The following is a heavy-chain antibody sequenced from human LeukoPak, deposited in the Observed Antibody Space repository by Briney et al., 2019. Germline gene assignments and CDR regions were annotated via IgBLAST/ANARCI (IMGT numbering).Heavy chain of an antibody. J-gene: IGHJ6*03. Sequence: NPSETLSLTCSVSDDSITMYYWTWIRQPPGKGLEWIGYVDHTGSTNFNPSLNGRVSISRDTTKNLFSLRLRSVTAADTAVYFCARGRVSSSTWYSTYYYFYMDVWGKGTTVTVSS. V-gene: IGHV4-59*01. CDR3: ARGRVSSSTWYSTYYYFYMDV. D-gene: IGHD1-1*01. CDR2: VDHTGST. CDR1: DDSITMYY.